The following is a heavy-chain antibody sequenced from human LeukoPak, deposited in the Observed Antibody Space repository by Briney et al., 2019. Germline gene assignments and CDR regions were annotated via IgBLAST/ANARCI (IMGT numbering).Heavy chain of an antibody. V-gene: IGHV3-23*01. CDR1: GFTSSSYA. CDR3: ATEVTYYYDSSGYYDY. J-gene: IGHJ4*02. Sequence: SGGSLRLSYAASGFTSSSYAMSWVRQAPGKGLEWVSAISGSGGSTYYADSVKGRFTISRDNSKNTLYLQMNSLRAEDTAVYYCATEVTYYYDSSGYYDYWGQGTLVTVSS. CDR2: ISGSGGST. D-gene: IGHD3-22*01.